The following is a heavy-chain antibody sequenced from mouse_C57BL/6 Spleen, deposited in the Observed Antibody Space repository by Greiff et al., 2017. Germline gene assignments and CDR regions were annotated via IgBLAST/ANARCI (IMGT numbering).Heavy chain of an antibody. D-gene: IGHD2-1*01. V-gene: IGHV1-64*01. CDR1: GYTFTSYW. J-gene: IGHJ3*01. CDR3: ARLGNYVAY. Sequence: VQLQQPGAELVKPGASVKLSCKASGYTFTSYWMHWVKQRPGQGLEWIGMIHPNSGSTNYNEKFKSKATLTVDKSSITAYMQLSSLTSEDSAVYYCARLGNYVAYWGQGTLVTVSA. CDR2: IHPNSGST.